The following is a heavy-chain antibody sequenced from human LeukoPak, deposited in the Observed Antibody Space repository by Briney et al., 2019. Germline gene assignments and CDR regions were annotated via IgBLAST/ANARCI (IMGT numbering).Heavy chain of an antibody. CDR3: ASFGNSAFDI. J-gene: IGHJ3*02. Sequence: PSENLSLTCTVSGGSISSYYWSWIRQHAGKGLEWIGRIYTSGSTNYNPSLKSRVTMSVDTSKNQFSLKLSSVTAADTAVYFCASFGNSAFDIWGQGTMVTVSS. D-gene: IGHD1-14*01. CDR2: IYTSGST. CDR1: GGSISSYY. V-gene: IGHV4-4*07.